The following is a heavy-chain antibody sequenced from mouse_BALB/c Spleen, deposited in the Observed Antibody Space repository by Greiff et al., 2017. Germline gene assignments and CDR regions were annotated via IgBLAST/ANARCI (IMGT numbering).Heavy chain of an antibody. Sequence: VQLQQPGAELVKPGASVKLSCKASGYTFTSYWMHWVKQRPGQVLEWIGEINPSNGRTNYNEKFKSKATLTVDKSSSTAYMQLSSLTSEDSAVYYCARSNGNSAWFAYWGQGTLVTVSA. CDR1: GYTFTSYW. D-gene: IGHD2-1*01. CDR2: INPSNGRT. J-gene: IGHJ3*01. V-gene: IGHV1S81*02. CDR3: ARSNGNSAWFAY.